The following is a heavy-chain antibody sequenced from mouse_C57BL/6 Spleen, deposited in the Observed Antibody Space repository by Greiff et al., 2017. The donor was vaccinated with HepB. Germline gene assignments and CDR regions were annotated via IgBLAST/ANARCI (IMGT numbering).Heavy chain of an antibody. Sequence: VQLQQSGAELVRPGTSVKVSCKASGYAFTNYLIEGVKQRPGQGLEWIGVINPGSGGTNYNEKFKGKATLTADKSSSTAYMQLSSLTSEDSAVYFCARRTMGFDYWGQGTTLTVSS. CDR2: INPGSGGT. CDR3: ARRTMGFDY. D-gene: IGHD1-1*02. V-gene: IGHV1-54*01. CDR1: GYAFTNYL. J-gene: IGHJ2*01.